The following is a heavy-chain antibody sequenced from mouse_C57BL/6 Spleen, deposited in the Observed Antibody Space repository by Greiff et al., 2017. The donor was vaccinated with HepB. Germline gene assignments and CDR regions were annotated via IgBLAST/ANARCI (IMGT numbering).Heavy chain of an antibody. CDR1: GFNIKDYY. CDR2: IDPEDGDT. J-gene: IGHJ2*01. V-gene: IGHV14-1*01. Sequence: VHVKQSGAELVRPGASVKLSCTASGFNIKDYYMHWVKQRPEQGLEWIGRIDPEDGDTEYAPKFQGKATMTADTSSNTAYLQLSSLTSEDTAVYYCTTFITTAVAVGYFDYWGQGTTLTVSS. CDR3: TTFITTAVAVGYFDY. D-gene: IGHD1-1*01.